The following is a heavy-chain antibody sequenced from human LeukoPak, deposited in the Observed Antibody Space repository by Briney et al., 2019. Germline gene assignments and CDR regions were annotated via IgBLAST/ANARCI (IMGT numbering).Heavy chain of an antibody. CDR3: ARDPFGITMVRGVIMIAPYFDY. D-gene: IGHD3-10*01. CDR1: GYTFTGYY. Sequence: ASVKVSCKASGYTFTGYYMHWVRQAPGQGLEWMGWINPNSGGTNYAQKFQGRVTMTRDTSISTAYMELSRLRSDDTAVYYCARDPFGITMVRGVIMIAPYFDYWGQGTLVTVSS. CDR2: INPNSGGT. V-gene: IGHV1-2*02. J-gene: IGHJ4*02.